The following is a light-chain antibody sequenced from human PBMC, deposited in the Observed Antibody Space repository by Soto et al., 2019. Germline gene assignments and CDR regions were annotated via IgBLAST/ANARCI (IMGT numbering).Light chain of an antibody. V-gene: IGKV3-20*01. CDR2: SAS. Sequence: EIVLTQSPGTVSLSPGERATLSCRASRYVGSTYLAWYQHRPGQAPRLLIYSASSRATGIPDRFSGGGSGTDFTLTISRLETEDVAVYYCQQYGSSVTFGGGTKVESK. CDR1: RYVGSTY. CDR3: QQYGSSVT. J-gene: IGKJ4*01.